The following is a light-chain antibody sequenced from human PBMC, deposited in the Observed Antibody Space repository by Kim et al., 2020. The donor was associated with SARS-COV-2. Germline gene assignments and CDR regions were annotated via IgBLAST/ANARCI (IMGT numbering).Light chain of an antibody. Sequence: EIVLTQSPATLSLSPGERATLSRRASRSVSTFLAWYQQKPGQAPRLLIYDASNRATGIPARFSGSGSGTDFTLTITSLEPEDFAVYYCHHRSDWPLTFGGGTKVDIK. CDR1: RSVSTF. J-gene: IGKJ4*01. V-gene: IGKV3-11*01. CDR2: DAS. CDR3: HHRSDWPLT.